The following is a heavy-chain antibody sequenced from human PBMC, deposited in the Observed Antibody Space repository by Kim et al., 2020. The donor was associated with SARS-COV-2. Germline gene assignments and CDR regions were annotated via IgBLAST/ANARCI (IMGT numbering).Heavy chain of an antibody. CDR3: AKHSSGYHVGAFDM. J-gene: IGHJ3*02. V-gene: IGHV3-74*01. D-gene: IGHD3-22*01. Sequence: SDADSVEGRFTISRDNAKNTLYVQMNTLRAEDTAVYYCAKHSSGYHVGAFDMWGQGTMVTVSS.